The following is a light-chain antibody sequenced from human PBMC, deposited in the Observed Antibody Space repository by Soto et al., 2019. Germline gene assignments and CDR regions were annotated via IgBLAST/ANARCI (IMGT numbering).Light chain of an antibody. J-gene: IGKJ4*01. Sequence: EIVLTQAPGTLSLSPGERATLSCRVSQSVSSSHLTWYQQKPGQAPRLLIYGASSRATGIPDRFSGSGSGTDFTLTISRLEPEDFAVYYCQQYSTSPLTFGGGTKVEIK. CDR2: GAS. CDR3: QQYSTSPLT. CDR1: QSVSSSH. V-gene: IGKV3-20*01.